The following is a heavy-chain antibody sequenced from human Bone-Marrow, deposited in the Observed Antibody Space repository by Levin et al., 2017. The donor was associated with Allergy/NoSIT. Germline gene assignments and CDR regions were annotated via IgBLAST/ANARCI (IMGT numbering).Heavy chain of an antibody. J-gene: IGHJ6*02. CDR1: GGSISSSSYY. CDR3: ARDRQLVPPHYYYYGMDV. Sequence: PSETLSLTCTVSGGSISSSSYYWGWIRQPPGKGLEWIGSIYYSGSTYYNPSLKSRVTISVDTSKNQFSLKLSSVTAADTAVYYCARDRQLVPPHYYYYGMDVWGQGTTVTVSS. D-gene: IGHD6-13*01. CDR2: IYYSGST. V-gene: IGHV4-39*07.